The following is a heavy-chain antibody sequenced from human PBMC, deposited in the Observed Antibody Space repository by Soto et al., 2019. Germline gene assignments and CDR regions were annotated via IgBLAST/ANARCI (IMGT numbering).Heavy chain of an antibody. CDR1: GGSISSGGYY. D-gene: IGHD3-3*02. CDR3: ARAPNFSTLFRWFAP. V-gene: IGHV4-31*03. J-gene: IGHJ5*02. CDR2: IYYSGST. Sequence: SETLSLTCTVSGGSISSGGYYWSWIRQHPGKGLEWIGYIYYSGSTYYNPSLKSRVTISVDTSKNQFSLKLSSVTAADTAVYYWARAPNFSTLFRWFAPGGRETRVTVS.